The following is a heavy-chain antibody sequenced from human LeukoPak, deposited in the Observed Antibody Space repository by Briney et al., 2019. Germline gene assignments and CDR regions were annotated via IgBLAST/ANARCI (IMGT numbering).Heavy chain of an antibody. CDR3: AKSESSVTTIRWFDP. CDR1: GFTFSSYA. D-gene: IGHD4-11*01. V-gene: IGHV3-23*01. J-gene: IGHJ5*02. CDR2: ISGSGGST. Sequence: PGGSLRLSCAASGFTFSSYAMSWVRQAPGKGLEWVSAISGSGGSTYYADSVKGRFTISRDNSKNTLYLQMNSLRTEDTAVYYCAKSESSVTTIRWFDPWGQGTLVTVSS.